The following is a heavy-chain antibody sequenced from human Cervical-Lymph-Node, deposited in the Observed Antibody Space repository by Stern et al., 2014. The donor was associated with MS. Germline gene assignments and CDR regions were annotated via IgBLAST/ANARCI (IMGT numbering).Heavy chain of an antibody. J-gene: IGHJ4*02. CDR3: IKDTNPGGADY. V-gene: IGHV3-9*02. CDR1: GFTSHDPA. D-gene: IGHD2-8*01. Sequence: EVQLVESGGGLVQPGGSLRLSCAASGFTSHDPAMHWVRPVPGEGLGWVSGIYWNSDKIDYADSVKGRFTISRDNAKNSLYLQMNSLRPDDTALYYCIKDTNPGGADYWGQGTLVTVSS. CDR2: IYWNSDKI.